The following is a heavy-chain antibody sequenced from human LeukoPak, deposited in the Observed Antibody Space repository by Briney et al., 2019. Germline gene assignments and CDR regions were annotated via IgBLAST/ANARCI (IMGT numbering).Heavy chain of an antibody. V-gene: IGHV1-2*02. CDR3: ARSANGGGDY. CDR2: IDPKRGGT. CDR1: GYTFTGNY. D-gene: IGHD2-8*01. Sequence: ASVKVSCKASGYTFTGNYMHWVRQAPGQGLEWMGWIDPKRGGTDYAQKFQGRVTMTRDTSISTAYMELSRLKSDDTAIYYCARSANGGGDYWGQGTLVTVSS. J-gene: IGHJ4*02.